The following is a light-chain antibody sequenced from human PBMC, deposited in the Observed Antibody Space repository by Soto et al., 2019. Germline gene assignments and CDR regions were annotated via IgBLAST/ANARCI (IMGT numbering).Light chain of an antibody. V-gene: IGKV1-39*01. CDR1: QNINTY. CDR2: AAS. Sequence: DIQMTQSPSSLSASVGDRVAITCRASQNINTYLSWYQHKPGQAPKLLIYAASNLQSAVPSRFSGSGSGTGFTLTISSLQPEDSATYYCLQTYDTRMYSFGQGTKLEIK. CDR3: LQTYDTRMYS. J-gene: IGKJ2*01.